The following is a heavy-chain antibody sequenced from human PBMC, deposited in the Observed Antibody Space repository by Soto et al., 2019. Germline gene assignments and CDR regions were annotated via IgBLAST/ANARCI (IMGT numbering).Heavy chain of an antibody. CDR1: GVTFSSYG. D-gene: IGHD3-22*01. J-gene: IGHJ5*02. V-gene: IGHV3-33*01. CDR2: IWYDGSNK. CDR3: ARVFYDSSGYYYNWFDP. Sequence: GGALRVSCSASGVTFSSYGMHWVRQAPGKGLEWVAVIWYDGSNKYYADSVKGRFTISRDNSKNTLYLQMNSLRAEDTAVYYCARVFYDSSGYYYNWFDPWGQGTLVTVPS.